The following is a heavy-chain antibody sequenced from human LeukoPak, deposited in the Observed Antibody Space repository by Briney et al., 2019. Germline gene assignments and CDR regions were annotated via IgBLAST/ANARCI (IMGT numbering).Heavy chain of an antibody. V-gene: IGHV3-30*18. CDR3: ANGIVKDLGY. CDR1: GFTFSSYG. J-gene: IGHJ4*02. CDR2: ISYDGSNK. D-gene: IGHD1-26*01. Sequence: GGSLRLSCVASGFTFSSYGMHWVRQAPGKGLEWVAVISYDGSNKYYADSVKGRFTISRDNSKNTLYLQMNSLRAEDTAVYYCANGIVKDLGYWGQGTLVTVSS.